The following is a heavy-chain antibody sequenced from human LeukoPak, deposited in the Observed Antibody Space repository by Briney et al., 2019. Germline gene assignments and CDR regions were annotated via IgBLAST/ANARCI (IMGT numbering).Heavy chain of an antibody. V-gene: IGHV3-48*03. J-gene: IGHJ4*02. CDR1: GFTFSSYE. D-gene: IGHD2-15*01. CDR3: ARDPAGYCSGGSCFDY. Sequence: GGSLRPSCAASGFTFSSYEMNWVRQAPGKGLEWVSYISSSGSTIYYADSVKGRFTISRDNAKNSLYLQMNSLRAEDTAVYYCARDPAGYCSGGSCFDYWGQGTLVTVSS. CDR2: ISSSGSTI.